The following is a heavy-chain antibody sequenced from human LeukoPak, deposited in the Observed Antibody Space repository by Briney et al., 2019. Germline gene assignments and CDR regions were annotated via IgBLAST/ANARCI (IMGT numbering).Heavy chain of an antibody. CDR1: GGSFSGYY. V-gene: IGHV4-34*01. CDR3: ARVIKGYIVVVPAATGRGYFGY. D-gene: IGHD2-2*01. Sequence: SETLSLTCAVYGGSFSGYYWSWIRQPPGKGLEWIGEINHSGSTNYNPSLKSRVTISVDTSKNQFSLKLSSVTAADTAVYYCARVIKGYIVVVPAATGRGYFGYWGQGTLVTVSS. CDR2: INHSGST. J-gene: IGHJ4*02.